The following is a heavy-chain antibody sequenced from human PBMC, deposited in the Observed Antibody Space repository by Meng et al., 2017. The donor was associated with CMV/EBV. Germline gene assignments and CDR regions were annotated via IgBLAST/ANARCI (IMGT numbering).Heavy chain of an antibody. Sequence: ASVKVSCKASGYTFTGYYMHWVRQAPGQGLEWMGWINPNSGGTNYAQKFQGRVTMTRDTSISTAYMELSRLRSDDTAVYYCVREGRSGERGDAFDIWGQGTMVTVSS. D-gene: IGHD2-15*01. V-gene: IGHV1-2*02. CDR1: GYTFTGYY. J-gene: IGHJ3*02. CDR2: INPNSGGT. CDR3: VREGRSGERGDAFDI.